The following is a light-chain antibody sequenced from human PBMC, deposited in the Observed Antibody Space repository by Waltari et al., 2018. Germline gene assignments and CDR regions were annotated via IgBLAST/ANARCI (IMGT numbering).Light chain of an antibody. Sequence: SSDLTQDPSLSVALGQTVRNTCQGDSLRRYYASWYQQRPGQAPILVLYGPDNRPPGIPDRFSGSTSGNTASLTITGAQAEDEADYYCHSRETFSTRLFGGGTRLTV. CDR2: GPD. CDR1: SLRRYY. V-gene: IGLV3-19*01. CDR3: HSRETFSTRL. J-gene: IGLJ2*01.